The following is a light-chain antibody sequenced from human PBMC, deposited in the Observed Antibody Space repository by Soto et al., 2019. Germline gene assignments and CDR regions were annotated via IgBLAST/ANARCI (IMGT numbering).Light chain of an antibody. Sequence: EFVLTQSPGTLSVSPGERATLSCRASQSVGSGLSWYQQKPGQAPRLLIYGASTRATGIPARFSGSGSGTEFTLTISSLQSEDYAVYYCQQYHNWPPYTFGQGTKVDI. J-gene: IGKJ2*01. V-gene: IGKV3-15*01. CDR2: GAS. CDR3: QQYHNWPPYT. CDR1: QSVGSG.